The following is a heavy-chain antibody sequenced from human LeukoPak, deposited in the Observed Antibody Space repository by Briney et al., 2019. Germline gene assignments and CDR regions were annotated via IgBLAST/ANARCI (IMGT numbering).Heavy chain of an antibody. J-gene: IGHJ4*02. Sequence: PGGSLRLSCTASTFPFSDYSMNWVRQASGKGLEWISYIGISSGNTKYADSVKGRFTISADNARNSLYLQMNSLRVEDTAVYYCARDHNYAFDNWGQGTLVSVSS. CDR1: TFPFSDYS. CDR2: IGISSGNT. CDR3: ARDHNYAFDN. V-gene: IGHV3-48*04. D-gene: IGHD1-1*01.